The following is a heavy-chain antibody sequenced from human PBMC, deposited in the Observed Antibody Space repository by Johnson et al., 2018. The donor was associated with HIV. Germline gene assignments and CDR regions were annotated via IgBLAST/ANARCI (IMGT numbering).Heavy chain of an antibody. CDR2: IKSKTDGGTT. Sequence: EVQLVESGGGLVKPGGSLRLSCAASGFTFSNAWMSWVRQAPGKGLEWVGRIKSKTDGGTTDYVAPVKGRFTIPRDDSKNTLYLQMNSLKTEDTAVYYCARDRGIGAAGDAFDIWGQGTMVTVSS. D-gene: IGHD6-13*01. CDR3: ARDRGIGAAGDAFDI. J-gene: IGHJ3*02. CDR1: GFTFSNAW. V-gene: IGHV3-15*01.